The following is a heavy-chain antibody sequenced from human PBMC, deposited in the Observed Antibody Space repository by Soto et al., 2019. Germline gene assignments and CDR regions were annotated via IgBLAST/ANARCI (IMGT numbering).Heavy chain of an antibody. CDR3: AREDAEYSSSSFNYYYGMDV. D-gene: IGHD6-6*01. J-gene: IGHJ6*02. V-gene: IGHV6-1*01. CDR1: GDSVSSNSAA. CDR2: TYYRSKWYN. Sequence: SQTLSLTCAISGDSVSSNSAAWNWIRQSPSRGPEWLGRTYYRSKWYNDYAVSVKSRITINPDTSKNQFSLQLNSVTPEDTAVYYCAREDAEYSSSSFNYYYGMDVWGQGTTVTVSS.